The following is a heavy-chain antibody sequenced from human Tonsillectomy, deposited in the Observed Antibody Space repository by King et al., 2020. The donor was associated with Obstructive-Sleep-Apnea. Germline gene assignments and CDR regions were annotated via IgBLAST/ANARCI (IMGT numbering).Heavy chain of an antibody. Sequence: VQLVESGGGVVQPGRSLRLSCAASGFTFSRYAMHWVRQAPGKGLEWMAVISYDGSNKYYADSVKGRLTISRDNSKNTLCLQMNSLRAEDTAVYYCARDRNYYDSSGYYYVIYYYGMDVWGQGTTVTVSS. V-gene: IGHV3-30*04. CDR1: GFTFSRYA. CDR2: ISYDGSNK. CDR3: ARDRNYYDSSGYYYVIYYYGMDV. D-gene: IGHD3-22*01. J-gene: IGHJ6*02.